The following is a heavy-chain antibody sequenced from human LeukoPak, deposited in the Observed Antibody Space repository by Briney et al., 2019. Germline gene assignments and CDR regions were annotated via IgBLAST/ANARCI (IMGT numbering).Heavy chain of an antibody. V-gene: IGHV3-23*01. CDR1: GFTFSSYA. J-gene: IGHJ4*02. CDR2: ISGSGGST. D-gene: IGHD3-22*01. Sequence: GGSLRLSCAAPGFTFSSYAMSWVRQAPGKGLEWVSAISGSGGSTYYADSVKGRFTISRDNSKNTLYLQMNSLRAEDTAVYYCAKDVYDSSGYYLTGFFDYWGQGTLVTVSS. CDR3: AKDVYDSSGYYLTGFFDY.